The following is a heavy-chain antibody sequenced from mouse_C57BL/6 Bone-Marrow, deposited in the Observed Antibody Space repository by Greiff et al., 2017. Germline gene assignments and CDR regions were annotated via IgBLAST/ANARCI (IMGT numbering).Heavy chain of an antibody. V-gene: IGHV1-55*01. D-gene: IGHD1-1*01. J-gene: IGHJ2*01. Sequence: VQLQQPGAELVKPGASVKMSCKASGYTFTSYWITWVKQRPGQGLEWIGDIYPGSGSTNYNEKFKSKATLTVDTSSRTAYMQLSILTSEDSAVYYCAKRVYDYGSSYPLGYWGQGTTLTVSS. CDR1: GYTFTSYW. CDR3: AKRVYDYGSSYPLGY. CDR2: IYPGSGST.